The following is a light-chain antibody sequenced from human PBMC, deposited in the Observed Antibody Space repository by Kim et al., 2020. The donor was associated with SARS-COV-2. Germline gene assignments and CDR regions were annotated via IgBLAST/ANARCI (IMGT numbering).Light chain of an antibody. CDR3: QTWATGIQV. CDR2: VNSDGSH. J-gene: IGLJ3*02. CDR1: SGHSNYA. V-gene: IGLV4-69*02. Sequence: QLVLTQSPSASASLGASVKLTCTLSSGHSNYAIAWHQQQPGKGPRYLMKVNSDGSHSKGDGIPDRFSGSSSGAERYLTISSLQSEDEADYYCQTWATGIQVFGGGTQLTVL.